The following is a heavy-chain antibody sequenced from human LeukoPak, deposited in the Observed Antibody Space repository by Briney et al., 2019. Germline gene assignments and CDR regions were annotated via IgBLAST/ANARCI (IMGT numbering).Heavy chain of an antibody. J-gene: IGHJ4*02. V-gene: IGHV4-34*01. Sequence: SETLSLTCAVYGGSFSGYYWSWIRQPPGKGLEWIGEINHSGSTNYNPSPKSRVTISVDTSKNQFSLKLSSVTAADTAVYYCARLGYSYGLDLDYWGQGTLVTVSS. D-gene: IGHD5-18*01. CDR3: ARLGYSYGLDLDY. CDR1: GGSFSGYY. CDR2: INHSGST.